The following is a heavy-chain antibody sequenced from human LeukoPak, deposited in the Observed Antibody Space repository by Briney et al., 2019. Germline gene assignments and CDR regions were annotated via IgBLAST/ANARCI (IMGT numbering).Heavy chain of an antibody. V-gene: IGHV3-33*01. CDR1: GFTFSSYG. CDR3: ASIVVVVAATPC. CDR2: IWYDGSNK. D-gene: IGHD2-15*01. J-gene: IGHJ4*02. Sequence: GGSLRLSCAASGFTFSSYGMHWVRQAPGKGLEWVAVIWYDGSNKYYADSVKGRFTISRDNSKNTLYLQMNSLRAEDTAVYYCASIVVVVAATPCWGQGTLVTVSS.